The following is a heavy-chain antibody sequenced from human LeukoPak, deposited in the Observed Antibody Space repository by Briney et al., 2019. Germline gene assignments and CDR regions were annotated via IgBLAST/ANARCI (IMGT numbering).Heavy chain of an antibody. V-gene: IGHV4-39*01. Sequence: SETLSLTCTVSGGSIISSSYYWGWIRQPPGKGLEWIGSVFYSGNTYYNPSLKSRVTISVDTSKNQFSLKLSSVTAADTAVYYCARRGRIVVVTAIPEIGWFDPWGQGTLVTVSS. CDR1: GGSIISSSYY. J-gene: IGHJ5*02. D-gene: IGHD2-21*02. CDR3: ARRGRIVVVTAIPEIGWFDP. CDR2: VFYSGNT.